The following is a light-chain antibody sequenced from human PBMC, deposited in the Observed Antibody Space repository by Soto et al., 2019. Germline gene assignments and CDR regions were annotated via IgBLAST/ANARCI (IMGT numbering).Light chain of an antibody. CDR3: QQYNSDLWT. CDR1: QSISNW. CDR2: KAS. V-gene: IGKV1-5*03. Sequence: DIPMTQSPSTLSASVGDRVTITCRASQSISNWLAWHQQKPGKAPKLLIYKASILESGVPSRFSGSGSGTEFTLTISSLQPDDFATYYCQQYNSDLWTFGQGTKVEIK. J-gene: IGKJ1*01.